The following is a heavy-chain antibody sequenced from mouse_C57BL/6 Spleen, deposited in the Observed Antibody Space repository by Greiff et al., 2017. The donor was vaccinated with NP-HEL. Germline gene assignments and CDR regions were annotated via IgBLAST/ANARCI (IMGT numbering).Heavy chain of an antibody. Sequence: VKLVESGPELVKPGASVKISCKASGYAFSSSWMNWVKQRPGKGLEWIGRIYSGDGDTNYNGKFKGKATLNADKSSSTAYMQLSSLTSEDSAVYFCARTYYSNFGAMDYWGQGTSVTVSS. V-gene: IGHV1-82*01. D-gene: IGHD2-5*01. CDR3: ARTYYSNFGAMDY. J-gene: IGHJ4*01. CDR2: IYSGDGDT. CDR1: GYAFSSSW.